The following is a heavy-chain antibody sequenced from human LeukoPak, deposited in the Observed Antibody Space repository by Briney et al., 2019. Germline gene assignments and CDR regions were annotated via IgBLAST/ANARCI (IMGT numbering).Heavy chain of an antibody. CDR1: GFTFSSYA. D-gene: IGHD1-26*01. J-gene: IGHJ4*02. Sequence: PGGSLRLSCAASGFTFSSYAMNWVRQAPGKGLEWVAAITGRGGRTYYAGSVKGRFTISRDNSKNTLYLQMNSLRAEDTAIYYCAKEYTGTFSPFPSYFDNWGQGTLVTVSS. CDR3: AKEYTGTFSPFPSYFDN. V-gene: IGHV3-23*01. CDR2: ITGRGGRT.